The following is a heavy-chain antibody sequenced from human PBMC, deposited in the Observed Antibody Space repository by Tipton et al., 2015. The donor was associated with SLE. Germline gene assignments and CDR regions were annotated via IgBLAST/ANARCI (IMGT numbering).Heavy chain of an antibody. CDR2: IKQDGSEK. D-gene: IGHD3-16*02. CDR1: GFTFSSYW. CDR3: ASALTYIWGSYRPSYFDY. V-gene: IGHV3-7*01. Sequence: SLRLSCAASGFTFSSYWMSWVRQAPGKGLEWVANIKQDGSEKYYVDSVKGRFTISRDNAKNSLYLQMNSLRAEDTAVYYCASALTYIWGSYRPSYFDYWGQGTLVTVSS. J-gene: IGHJ4*02.